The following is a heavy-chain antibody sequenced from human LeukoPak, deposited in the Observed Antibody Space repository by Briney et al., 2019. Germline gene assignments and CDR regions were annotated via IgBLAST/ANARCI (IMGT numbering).Heavy chain of an antibody. V-gene: IGHV3-9*01. CDR3: AKAGYDFWSGYFSF. CDR1: GFTFDDYA. D-gene: IGHD3-3*01. CDR2: ISWNSGSI. J-gene: IGHJ4*02. Sequence: GRSLRLSCAASGFTFDDYAMHWVRQAPGKGLEWVSGISWNSGSIGYADSVKGRFTISRDNAKNSLYLRMNSLRAEDTALYYCAKAGYDFWSGYFSFWGQGTLVTVSS.